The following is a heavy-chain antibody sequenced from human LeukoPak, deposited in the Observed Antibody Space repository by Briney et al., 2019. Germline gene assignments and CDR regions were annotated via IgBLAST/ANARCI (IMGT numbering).Heavy chain of an antibody. J-gene: IGHJ4*02. CDR1: GFIFNNYA. Sequence: GGSLRLSCAGSGFIFNNYAMHWVRQPPGKGLEWVSGISWNSGSIDYADSVKGRFTISRDNAKNSLYLQMNSLRVEDTAVYYCARDATRGGDNDYWGQGTRVIVSS. V-gene: IGHV3-9*01. D-gene: IGHD2-21*02. CDR2: ISWNSGSI. CDR3: ARDATRGGDNDY.